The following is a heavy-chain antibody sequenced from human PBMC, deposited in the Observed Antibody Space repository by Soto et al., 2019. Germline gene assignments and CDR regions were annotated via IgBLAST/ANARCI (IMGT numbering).Heavy chain of an antibody. CDR1: GGTFSSYA. CDR2: IIPIFGTA. V-gene: IGHV1-69*01. CDR3: AREPSTQEGSRGWPNNWFYP. Sequence: QVQLVQSGAEVKKPGSSVKVSCKASGGTFSSYAISWVRQAPGQGLEWMGGIIPIFGTANYAQKFQGRVTITADESTSTAYMELSSLRSEDTAVYYCAREPSTQEGSRGWPNNWFYPWGQGTLVTVSS. J-gene: IGHJ5*02. D-gene: IGHD6-19*01.